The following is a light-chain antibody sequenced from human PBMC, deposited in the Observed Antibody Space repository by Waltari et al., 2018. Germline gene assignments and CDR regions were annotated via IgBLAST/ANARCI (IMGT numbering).Light chain of an antibody. CDR1: QSVRSY. CDR2: YAS. V-gene: IGKV3-11*01. J-gene: IGKJ2*01. Sequence: EMVLTQSPATLSLSPGDTATLSCRASQSVRSYLAWYQQRPGQPPRLLIYYASNRATGVPARFRGSGSGTDFTLTISSLEAEDFAVYYCQQRSNWTPHTFGQGARLEIK. CDR3: QQRSNWTPHT.